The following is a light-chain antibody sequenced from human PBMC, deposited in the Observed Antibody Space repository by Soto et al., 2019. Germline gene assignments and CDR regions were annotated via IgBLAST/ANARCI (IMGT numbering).Light chain of an antibody. V-gene: IGKV3-15*01. J-gene: IGKJ1*01. CDR3: QQYNNWPRT. CDR2: GAS. CDR1: QSVSSN. Sequence: EIVMTQSPATLSVSPGERATLSCRASQSVSSNLAWYQQKPGQAPRLLIYGASTRATGIQARFSGSGSGTEFTLTISSLQSEDFAVYYCQQYNNWPRTFGQGTKEEIK.